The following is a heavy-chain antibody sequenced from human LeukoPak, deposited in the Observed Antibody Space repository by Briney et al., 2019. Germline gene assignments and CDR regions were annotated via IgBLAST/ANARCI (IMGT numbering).Heavy chain of an antibody. CDR2: INHSGST. V-gene: IGHV4-34*01. D-gene: IGHD2-2*01. CDR1: GFTFSDYY. J-gene: IGHJ4*02. CDR3: ARGGRGGYCSSTSCPSRFDY. Sequence: GSLRLSCAASGFTFSDYYMSWIRKPPGKGLEWIGEINHSGSTNYNPSLKSRVTISVDTSKNQFSLKLSSVTAADTAVYYCARGGRGGYCSSTSCPSRFDYWGQGTLVTVSS.